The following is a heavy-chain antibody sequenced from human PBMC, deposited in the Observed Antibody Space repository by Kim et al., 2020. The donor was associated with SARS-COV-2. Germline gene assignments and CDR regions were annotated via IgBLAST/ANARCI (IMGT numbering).Heavy chain of an antibody. CDR1: GFIFSTYE. V-gene: IGHV3-48*03. J-gene: IGHJ4*02. D-gene: IGHD2-8*01. CDR3: ARDPHGASRFYY. Sequence: GGSLRLSCAASGFIFSTYEMNWVRQAPGKGLEWVSCIDKNGVDAGYADSVMGRFTVSRDNAKNSLYLQMNSLRVEDTAVYYCARDPHGASRFYYWGQGTLVTVSS. CDR2: IDKNGVDA.